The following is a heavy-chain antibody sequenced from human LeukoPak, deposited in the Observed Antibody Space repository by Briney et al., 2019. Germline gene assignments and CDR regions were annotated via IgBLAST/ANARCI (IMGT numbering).Heavy chain of an antibody. CDR3: ARGLWFGELTLDY. CDR2: MSPNSGNT. J-gene: IGHJ4*02. Sequence: ASVKVSCKASGYSFSNNDINWVRQTTGQGLEWMGWMSPNSGNTGYAQKFQGRITMTKNTSISTAYMELSSLRSEDTAVYYCARGLWFGELTLDYWGQGTLVTVSS. CDR1: GYSFSNND. V-gene: IGHV1-8*01. D-gene: IGHD3-10*01.